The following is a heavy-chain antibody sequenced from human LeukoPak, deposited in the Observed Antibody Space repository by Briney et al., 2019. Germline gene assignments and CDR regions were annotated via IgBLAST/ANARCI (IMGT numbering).Heavy chain of an antibody. CDR1: GGSFSGYY. D-gene: IGHD6-19*01. J-gene: IGHJ4*02. V-gene: IGHV2-70*01. CDR2: IDWDDDK. CDR3: ARMIRGWVDY. Sequence: TLSLTCAVYGGSFSGYYWSWIRQPPGKALEWLALIDWDDDKYYSTSLKTRLTISKDTSKNQVVLTMTNMDPVDTATYYCARMIRGWVDYWGQGTLVTVSS.